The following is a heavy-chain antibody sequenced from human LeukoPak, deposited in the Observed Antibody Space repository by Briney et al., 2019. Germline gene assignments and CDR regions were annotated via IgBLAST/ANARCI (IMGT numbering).Heavy chain of an antibody. V-gene: IGHV3-7*04. CDR1: GFPFSDYD. D-gene: IGHD3-10*01. Sequence: GGSLRLSCAASGFPFSDYDMSWIRQAPGKGLEWVASINQDGGEIHYVDSVKGRFTISRDNAKNSLYLQMNSLTAEDTAVHYCVRAHHPGGWFDPWGQGTLVTVSS. J-gene: IGHJ5*02. CDR3: VRAHHPGGWFDP. CDR2: INQDGGEI.